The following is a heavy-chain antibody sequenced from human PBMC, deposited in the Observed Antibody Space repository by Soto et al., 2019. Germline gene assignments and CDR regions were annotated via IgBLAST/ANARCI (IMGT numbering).Heavy chain of an antibody. J-gene: IGHJ3*02. D-gene: IGHD6-19*01. CDR3: AKDAGYSSAGHDVFDI. CDR1: GFTFSYSG. Sequence: EVQLLESGGGLVQPGGSLRLSCAATGFTFSYSGMNWVRQAPGRGLEWVSTISRSGGTTYYADSVRGRFTISRDNSKNTLYLQIDSLRAEDTAVFYCAKDAGYSSAGHDVFDIWGQGTKVTVSS. CDR2: ISRSGGTT. V-gene: IGHV3-23*01.